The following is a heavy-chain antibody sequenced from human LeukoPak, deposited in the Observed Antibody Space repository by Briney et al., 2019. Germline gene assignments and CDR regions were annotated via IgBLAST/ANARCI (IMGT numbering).Heavy chain of an antibody. CDR2: TYYRSRFYI. V-gene: IGHV6-1*01. J-gene: IGHJ4*02. CDR1: GDSVSSNSAA. Sequence: SQTLSLTCAISGDSVSSNSAAWNWHRPSPARGLEWLGRTYYRSRFYIDYAKSVESRITINPDTSKNQFSLQLNSVTPEDTAVYYCARGGVADYLDYWGQGTLVTVSS. D-gene: IGHD6-19*01. CDR3: ARGGVADYLDY.